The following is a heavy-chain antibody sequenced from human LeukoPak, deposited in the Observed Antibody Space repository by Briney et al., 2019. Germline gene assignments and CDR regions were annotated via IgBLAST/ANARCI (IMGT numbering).Heavy chain of an antibody. Sequence: PSETLSLTCTVSGGSISSYYWSWIRQPPGKGLEWVGYIYYSGSTNYNPSLKSRVTISVDTSKNQFSLKLSSVTAADTAVYYCARGEYDFWSGFGDLDYGMDVWGQGTTVTVSS. CDR1: GGSISSYY. CDR3: ARGEYDFWSGFGDLDYGMDV. D-gene: IGHD3-3*01. V-gene: IGHV4-59*01. CDR2: IYYSGST. J-gene: IGHJ6*02.